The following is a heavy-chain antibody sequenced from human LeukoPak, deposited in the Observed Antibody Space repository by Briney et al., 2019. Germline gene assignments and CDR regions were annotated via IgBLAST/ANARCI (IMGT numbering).Heavy chain of an antibody. CDR2: ISYDGSNK. J-gene: IGHJ4*02. Sequence: PGGSLRLSCAASGFTFSTYNMNWVRQAPGKGLEWVAVISYDGSNKYYADSVKGRFTISRDNSKNTLYLQMNSLRAEDTAVYYCARAQPGRWEPPYYFDYWGQGTLVTVSS. CDR3: ARAQPGRWEPPYYFDY. D-gene: IGHD1-26*01. V-gene: IGHV3-30*03. CDR1: GFTFSTYN.